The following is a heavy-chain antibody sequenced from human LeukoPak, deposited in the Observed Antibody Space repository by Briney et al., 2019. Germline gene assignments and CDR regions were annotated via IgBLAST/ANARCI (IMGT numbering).Heavy chain of an antibody. V-gene: IGHV4-59*01. CDR1: GGSISSYY. J-gene: IGHJ4*02. D-gene: IGHD6-25*01. Sequence: SETLSLTCPVSGGSISSYYWSWIRQPPGKGLEWIGYIYYSGSTNYNPSLKSRVTISVDTSKNQFSLKLSAVTAADTAVYYCARTDAAYFDYWGQGTLVTVSS. CDR3: ARTDAAYFDY. CDR2: IYYSGST.